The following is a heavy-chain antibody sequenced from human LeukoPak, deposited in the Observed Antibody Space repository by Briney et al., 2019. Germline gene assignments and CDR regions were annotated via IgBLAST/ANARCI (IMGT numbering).Heavy chain of an antibody. J-gene: IGHJ4*02. CDR3: IPANRGPSPLSDY. D-gene: IGHD2/OR15-2a*01. V-gene: IGHV3-7*01. Sequence: GGSLRFSCTVSGFTFSSHWMSWVRQAPGKGLEWVANINPDGNDKQYVDSVKGRFTISRDNAKNSLYLQMNSLRAEDTAVYYCIPANRGPSPLSDYWGRGTLVTVSS. CDR1: GFTFSSHW. CDR2: INPDGNDK.